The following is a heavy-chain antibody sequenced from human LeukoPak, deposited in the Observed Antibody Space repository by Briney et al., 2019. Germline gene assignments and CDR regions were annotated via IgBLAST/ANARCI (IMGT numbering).Heavy chain of an antibody. CDR2: ISSSSSYI. CDR1: GFTFSSYS. Sequence: GGSLRLSCAASGFTFSSYSMNWVRQAPGKGLEWVSSISSSSSYIYYADSVKGRFTISRDNAKNSLYLQMNSLRAEDTAVYYCARVLGIAAAGRGFDYWGQGTLVTVSS. D-gene: IGHD6-13*01. CDR3: ARVLGIAAAGRGFDY. J-gene: IGHJ4*02. V-gene: IGHV3-21*01.